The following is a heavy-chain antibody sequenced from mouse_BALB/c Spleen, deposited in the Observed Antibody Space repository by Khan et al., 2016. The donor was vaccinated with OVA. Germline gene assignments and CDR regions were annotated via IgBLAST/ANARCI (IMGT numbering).Heavy chain of an antibody. J-gene: IGHJ1*01. CDR1: GYTFTNFG. CDR2: INTYTGEP. V-gene: IGHV9-1*02. CDR3: ARGASYWYCDV. Sequence: QIQLVQSGPELKKPGETVKISCKASGYTFTNFGMNWVKQAPGKGLKWMGWINTYTGEPTYADDFKGRFAFSLETSASTADLQINNLKNEDMATYFCARGASYWYCDVWGAGTTVTVSS.